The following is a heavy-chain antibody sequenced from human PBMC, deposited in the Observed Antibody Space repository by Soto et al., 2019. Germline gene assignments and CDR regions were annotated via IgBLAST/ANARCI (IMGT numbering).Heavy chain of an antibody. J-gene: IGHJ4*02. Sequence: VQLVQSGAEVRKPGSSVKVSCKASGGTFSRHAISWVRQAPGQGLEWMGRIIPIFGTANHAQKFQGRVTIVADESTSTVYMELSSLRSEDTAMYYCARGWGYDSNDYYYAYWGQGTLVIVSS. CDR1: GGTFSRHA. V-gene: IGHV1-69*18. CDR3: ARGWGYDSNDYYYAY. CDR2: IIPIFGTA. D-gene: IGHD3-22*01.